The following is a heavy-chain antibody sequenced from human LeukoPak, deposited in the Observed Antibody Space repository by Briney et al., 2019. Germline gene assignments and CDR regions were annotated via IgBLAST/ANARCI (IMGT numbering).Heavy chain of an antibody. CDR1: GFTFSSYA. Sequence: PGGSLRLSCAASGFTFSSYAMHWVRQAPGKGLEWVAVISYDGSNKYYADSVKGRFTISRDNSKNTLYLQMNSLRAEDTAVYYCARDRGYYGSGSYYNVWFDYWGQGTLVTVSS. V-gene: IGHV3-30*04. J-gene: IGHJ4*02. CDR2: ISYDGSNK. D-gene: IGHD3-10*01. CDR3: ARDRGYYGSGSYYNVWFDY.